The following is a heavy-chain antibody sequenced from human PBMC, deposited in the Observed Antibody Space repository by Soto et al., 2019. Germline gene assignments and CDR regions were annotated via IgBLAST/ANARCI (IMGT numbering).Heavy chain of an antibody. D-gene: IGHD6-13*01. J-gene: IGHJ6*02. CDR1: GYTFTSYG. V-gene: IGHV1-18*01. CDR3: ARDPQYSSGWYQPYYYGMDV. Sequence: ASVKVSCKASGYTFTSYGISWVRQAPGQGLEWMGWISAYNGNTNYAQKLQGRVTMTTDTSTSTAYMELRSLRSDDTAVYYCARDPQYSSGWYQPYYYGMDVWGQGTTVTVS. CDR2: ISAYNGNT.